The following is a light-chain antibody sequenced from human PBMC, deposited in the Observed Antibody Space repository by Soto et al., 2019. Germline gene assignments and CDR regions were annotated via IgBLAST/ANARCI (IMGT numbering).Light chain of an antibody. J-gene: IGKJ2*01. Sequence: DIQMTQSPSSLSASVGDSVTISCQASHDISIYLTWYQQKPGEAPKVLIYDASTLETGVPSRFSGSGSGTYFTVAISSLQPEDIAIYHCQQYENLPYTFGQGTKLEIK. V-gene: IGKV1-33*01. CDR3: QQYENLPYT. CDR2: DAS. CDR1: HDISIY.